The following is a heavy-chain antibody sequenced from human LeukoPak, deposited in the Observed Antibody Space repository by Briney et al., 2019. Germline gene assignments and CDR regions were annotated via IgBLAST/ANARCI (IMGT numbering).Heavy chain of an antibody. J-gene: IGHJ3*02. CDR3: AGRGDISSMSAFDI. D-gene: IGHD2-2*01. CDR2: ISSSGSTI. CDR1: GFTFSSYE. Sequence: GGSLRLSCAASGFTFSSYEMNWVRQAPGKGLEWVSYISSSGSTIYYADSVKGRFTISRDNAKNSLYLQMNSLRAEDTAVYYCAGRGDISSMSAFDIWGQGTMVTVSS. V-gene: IGHV3-48*03.